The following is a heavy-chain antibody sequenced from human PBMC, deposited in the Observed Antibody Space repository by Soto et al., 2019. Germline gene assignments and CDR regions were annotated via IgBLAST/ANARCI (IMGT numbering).Heavy chain of an antibody. V-gene: IGHV3-48*02. Sequence: GGSLRLSCAASGFTFSDYNMNWVRQAPGKGLEWISYIGSREGYIYYADSVKGRFTISRDNAKNSLYLQMNSLRDEDTAVYYCARDKVDSSGWPDFEYWGQGTLVTVSS. J-gene: IGHJ4*02. CDR3: ARDKVDSSGWPDFEY. D-gene: IGHD6-19*01. CDR2: IGSREGYI. CDR1: GFTFSDYN.